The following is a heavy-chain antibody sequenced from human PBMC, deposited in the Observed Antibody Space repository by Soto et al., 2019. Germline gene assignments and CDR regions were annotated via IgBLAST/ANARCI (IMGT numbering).Heavy chain of an antibody. D-gene: IGHD3-22*01. CDR3: ARDVGYYDQIYGMDV. CDR2: IIPIFGTA. Sequence: ASVKVSCKASGGTFSSYAISWVRQAPGQGLEWMGGIIPIFGTANYAQKFQGRVTITADESTSTAYMELSSLRSEDTAVYYCARDVGYYDQIYGMDVWGQGTTVTVSS. V-gene: IGHV1-69*13. CDR1: GGTFSSYA. J-gene: IGHJ6*02.